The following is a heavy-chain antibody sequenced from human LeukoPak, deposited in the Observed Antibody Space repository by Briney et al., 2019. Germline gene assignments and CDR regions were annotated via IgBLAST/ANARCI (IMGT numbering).Heavy chain of an antibody. CDR3: ARDPGDTGFDY. D-gene: IGHD3-10*01. CDR2: ISYDGSNK. CDR1: GFTFGDYD. Sequence: GRSLRLSCTASGFTFGDYDMSWVRQAPGKGLEWVAVISYDGSNKYYADSVKGRFTISRDNSKNTLYLQMNSLRAEDTAVYYCARDPGDTGFDYWGQGTLVTVSS. V-gene: IGHV3-30-3*01. J-gene: IGHJ4*02.